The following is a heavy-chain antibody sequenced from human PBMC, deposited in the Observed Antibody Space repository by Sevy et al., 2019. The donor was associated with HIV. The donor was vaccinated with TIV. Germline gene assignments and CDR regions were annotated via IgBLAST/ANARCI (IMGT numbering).Heavy chain of an antibody. CDR2: IKYGGSEI. D-gene: IGHD2-2*01. CDR1: GFNINTYW. J-gene: IGHJ4*02. V-gene: IGHV3-7*01. CDR3: VRAIVIEVSF. Sequence: GGSLRLSCSASGFNINTYWMNWVRQAPGKGLEWVANIKYGGSEIYYVDSVRGRFTISKDNARNLVYLQMNSLRAEDTALYYCVRAIVIEVSFWGQGTLVTVSS.